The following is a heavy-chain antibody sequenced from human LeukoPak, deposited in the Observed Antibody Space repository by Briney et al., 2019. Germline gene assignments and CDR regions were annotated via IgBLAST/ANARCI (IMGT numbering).Heavy chain of an antibody. CDR1: GFTFSSYA. D-gene: IGHD1-26*01. J-gene: IGHJ4*02. Sequence: GGSLRLSCAASGFTFSSYAMSWVRQAPGKGLEWVSAISGSGGSTYYADSVKGRFTIPRDNSKNTLYLQMNSLRAEDTAVYYCAKVLGGATIIHSFDYWGQGTLVTVSS. V-gene: IGHV3-23*01. CDR2: ISGSGGST. CDR3: AKVLGGATIIHSFDY.